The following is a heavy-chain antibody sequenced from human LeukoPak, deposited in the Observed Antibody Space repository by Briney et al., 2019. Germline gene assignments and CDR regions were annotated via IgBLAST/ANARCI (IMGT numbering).Heavy chain of an antibody. D-gene: IGHD3-3*01. CDR3: ARGNQSTIFGVVIASGMDV. V-gene: IGHV1-69*13. CDR1: GGTFSSYA. CDR2: IIPIFGTA. J-gene: IGHJ6*02. Sequence: SVKVSCKASGGTFSSYAISWVRQAPGQGLEWMGGIIPIFGTANYAQKFQGRVTITADESTSTAYMELSSLRSEDTAVYYCARGNQSTIFGVVIASGMDVWGQGTTVTVSS.